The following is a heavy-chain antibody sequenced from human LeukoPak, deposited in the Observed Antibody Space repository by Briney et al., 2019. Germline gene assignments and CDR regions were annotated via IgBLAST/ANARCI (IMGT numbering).Heavy chain of an antibody. V-gene: IGHV1-2*02. D-gene: IGHD6-13*01. Sequence: ASVKVSCKPSGYTFTGYYMHWVRQAPGQGLEWMGWINPNSGGTNYAQKFQGRVTMTRDTSISTAYMELSRLRSDDTAVYYCARVLAAAGTFDYWGQGTLVTVSS. CDR1: GYTFTGYY. CDR3: ARVLAAAGTFDY. J-gene: IGHJ4*02. CDR2: INPNSGGT.